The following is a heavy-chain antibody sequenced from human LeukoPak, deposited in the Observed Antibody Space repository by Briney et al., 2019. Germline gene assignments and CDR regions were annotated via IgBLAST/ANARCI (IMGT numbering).Heavy chain of an antibody. CDR3: AREGLEYSSSSPLDF. CDR1: GGSISSYY. Sequence: SETLSLTCTVSGGSISSYYWSWIRQPAGKGLEWIGRIYSSGSTNYNPSLKSRVTMSVDTSKNQFSLKLNSVTAVDTAVYYCAREGLEYSSSSPLDFWGQGTLVTVSS. D-gene: IGHD6-6*01. CDR2: IYSSGST. V-gene: IGHV4-4*07. J-gene: IGHJ4*02.